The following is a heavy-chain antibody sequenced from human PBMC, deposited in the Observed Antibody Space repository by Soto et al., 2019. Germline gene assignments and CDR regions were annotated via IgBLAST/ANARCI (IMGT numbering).Heavy chain of an antibody. CDR3: ARGRVGPTTRFLDY. D-gene: IGHD1-26*01. CDR1: GYTLTELS. CDR2: FDPEDGAA. V-gene: IGHV1-24*01. J-gene: IGHJ4*02. Sequence: ASVKVSCKVSGYTLTELSMHWVRQAPGKGLEWMGGFDPEDGAAIYAQKFQGRVTITADTSTSTAYMELSSLRSEDTAVYYCARGRVGPTTRFLDYWGQGTLVTVS.